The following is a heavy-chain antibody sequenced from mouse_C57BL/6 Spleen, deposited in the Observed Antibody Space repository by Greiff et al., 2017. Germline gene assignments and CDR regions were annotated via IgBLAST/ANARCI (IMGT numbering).Heavy chain of an antibody. CDR1: GYAFTNYL. CDR2: INPGSGGT. J-gene: IGHJ2*01. Sequence: VQLQQSGAELVRPGTSVKVSCKASGYAFTNYLIEWVKQRPGQGLEWIGVINPGSGGTNYNEKFKGKATLTADKSASTAYMQLSSLTSEDSAVYFCARGRDLLWLRQDYFDYWGQGTTLTVSS. V-gene: IGHV1-54*01. CDR3: ARGRDLLWLRQDYFDY. D-gene: IGHD2-2*01.